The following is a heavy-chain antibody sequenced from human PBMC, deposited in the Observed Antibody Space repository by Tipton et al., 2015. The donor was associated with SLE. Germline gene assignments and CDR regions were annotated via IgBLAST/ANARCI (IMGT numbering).Heavy chain of an antibody. CDR1: GGSISRYY. J-gene: IGHJ4*02. V-gene: IGHV4-4*08. D-gene: IGHD1-26*01. CDR3: ARGVGATATLDY. Sequence: TLSLTCTVSGGSISRYYWSWIRQPPGKGREWIGYIYNSGGTNYNPSLKSRVTISVDTSKNQFSLKLSSVTAADTAVYSCARGVGATATLDYWGQGTLVIVSS. CDR2: IYNSGGT.